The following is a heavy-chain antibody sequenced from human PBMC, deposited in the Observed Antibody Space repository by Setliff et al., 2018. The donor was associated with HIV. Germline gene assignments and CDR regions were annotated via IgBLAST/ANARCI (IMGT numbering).Heavy chain of an antibody. D-gene: IGHD1-26*01. V-gene: IGHV1-69*13. Sequence: SVKVSCKASGGIFNTYGMNWVRQAPGQGLEWMGGIIPIARAPNYAQKFQDRVTITADESTTTVYMEVRSLKSEDTAVYYCAKDGGSYFAADPRGQFDYWGQGTLVTVSS. CDR2: IIPIARAP. CDR3: AKDGGSYFAADPRGQFDY. CDR1: GGIFNTYG. J-gene: IGHJ4*02.